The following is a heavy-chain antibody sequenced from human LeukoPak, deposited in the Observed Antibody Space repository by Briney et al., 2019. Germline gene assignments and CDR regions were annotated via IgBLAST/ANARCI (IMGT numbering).Heavy chain of an antibody. CDR1: GFTFSSYA. CDR2: ISYDGGNK. CDR3: ARDEGPSSGYYLDY. D-gene: IGHD3-22*01. Sequence: GGSLRLSCAASGFTFSSYAMHWVRQAPGKGLEWVAVISYDGGNKYYADSVKGRFTISRDNSKNTLYLQMNSLRAEDTAVYYCARDEGPSSGYYLDYWGQGTLVTVSS. J-gene: IGHJ4*02. V-gene: IGHV3-30*04.